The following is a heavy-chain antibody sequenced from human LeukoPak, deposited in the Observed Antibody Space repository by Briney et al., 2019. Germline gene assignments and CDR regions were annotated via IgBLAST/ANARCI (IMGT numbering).Heavy chain of an antibody. D-gene: IGHD2/OR15-2a*01. Sequence: SQTLSLTCTVSGGSISSGDYYWGWIRQPPGKGLEWIGSIYYSGSTYYNPSLKSRVTISVDTSKNQFSLKLSSVTAADTAVYYCSQGFAVLGAFDIWGQGTMVTVSS. J-gene: IGHJ3*02. CDR1: GGSISSGDYY. V-gene: IGHV4-39*07. CDR2: IYYSGST. CDR3: SQGFAVLGAFDI.